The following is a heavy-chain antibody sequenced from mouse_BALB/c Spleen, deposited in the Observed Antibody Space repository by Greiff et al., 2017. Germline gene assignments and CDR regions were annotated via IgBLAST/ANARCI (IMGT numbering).Heavy chain of an antibody. V-gene: IGHV5-12-2*01. D-gene: IGHD1-2*01. CDR1: GFTFSSYT. Sequence: EVQLQESGGGLVQPGGSLKLSCAASGFTFSSYTMSWVRQTPEKRLEWVAYISNGGGSTYYPDTVKGRFTISRDNAKNTLYLQMSSLKSEDTAMYYCARDDYGYNAMDYWGQGTSVTVSS. J-gene: IGHJ4*01. CDR2: ISNGGGST. CDR3: ARDDYGYNAMDY.